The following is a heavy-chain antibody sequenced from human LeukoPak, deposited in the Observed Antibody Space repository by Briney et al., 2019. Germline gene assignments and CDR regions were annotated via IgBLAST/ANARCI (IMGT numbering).Heavy chain of an antibody. CDR1: GGSISSSSYY. J-gene: IGHJ4*02. CDR3: ARLWYYYDSSGYYSPSFDY. V-gene: IGHV4-39*01. D-gene: IGHD3-22*01. Sequence: SETLSLTCTVSGGSISSSSYYWGWIRQPPGKGLEWIGSIYYSGSTYYNPSLKSRVTISVDTSKNQFSLKLSSVTAADTAVYYCARLWYYYDSSGYYSPSFDYWGQGTLVTVSS. CDR2: IYYSGST.